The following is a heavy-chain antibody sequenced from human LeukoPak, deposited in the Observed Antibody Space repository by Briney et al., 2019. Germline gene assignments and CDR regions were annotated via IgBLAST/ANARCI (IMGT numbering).Heavy chain of an antibody. V-gene: IGHV4-34*01. CDR2: INHSGST. J-gene: IGHJ6*03. CDR3: ARPGYGSGSYYNPYYYYMDV. CDR1: GGSFSGYY. Sequence: SETLSLTCAVYGGSFSGYYWSWIRQPPGKGLEWIGEINHSGSTNYNPSLKSRVTISVDTSKNQFSLKLSSVTAADTAVYYCARPGYGSGSYYNPYYYYMDVWGKGTTVTISS. D-gene: IGHD3-10*01.